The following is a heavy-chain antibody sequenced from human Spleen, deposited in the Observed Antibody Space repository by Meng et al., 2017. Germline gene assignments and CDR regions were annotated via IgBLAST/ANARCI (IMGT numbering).Heavy chain of an antibody. D-gene: IGHD2-2*01. CDR3: AKAILGFCSGTRCYPLDS. J-gene: IGHJ5*01. CDR1: GFTFSHYA. V-gene: IGHV3-23*04. Sequence: VQLVESGGGVVQPGWSLRLSGAASGFTFSHYAMTWVRQAPGKGLEWVSAVTGAGVNTFVADSVKGRFSISRDNSRNTVYLQMNSLRAEDTAVYYCAKAILGFCSGTRCYPLDSWGQEALVTVSS. CDR2: VTGAGVNT.